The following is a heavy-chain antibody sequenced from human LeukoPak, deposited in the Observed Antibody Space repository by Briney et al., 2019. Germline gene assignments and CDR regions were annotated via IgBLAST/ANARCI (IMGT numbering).Heavy chain of an antibody. Sequence: GGSLRLSCVASGFSFRNYAIHWVRQAPGKGLEYVSVINTDGRITYYADSVKGRFTISRDNSKNTLYLQMNSLRAEDTAVYYCARDLAQWGGYYFDYWGQGTLVTVSS. V-gene: IGHV3-64*02. CDR1: GFSFRNYA. D-gene: IGHD3-16*01. CDR3: ARDLAQWGGYYFDY. CDR2: INTDGRIT. J-gene: IGHJ4*02.